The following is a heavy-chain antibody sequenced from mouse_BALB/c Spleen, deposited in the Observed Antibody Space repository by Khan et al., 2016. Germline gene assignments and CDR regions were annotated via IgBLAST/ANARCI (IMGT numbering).Heavy chain of an antibody. CDR2: ISDGGSYT. CDR1: GFTFSDYY. Sequence: EVELVESGGGLVKPGGSLKLSRAASGFTFSDYYMYWVRQTPDKRLEWVATISDGGSYTYYPDSVKGRFTISRDNAKNNLYLQMSSLKSEDTAMYYCARDLNWYFDVWGAGTTVTVSS. J-gene: IGHJ1*01. CDR3: ARDLNWYFDV. V-gene: IGHV5-4*02.